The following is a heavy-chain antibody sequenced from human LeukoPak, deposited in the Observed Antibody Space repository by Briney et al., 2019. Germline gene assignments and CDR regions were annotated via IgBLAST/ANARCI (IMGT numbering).Heavy chain of an antibody. Sequence: LPGRPLRLSCAASGFTFRIYWMHCLRRVPGKGLVWVARISPGGSSITYADSVKGRFTISRDNAKNTLYLQMDSLRAEDTGVYYCSRSNQADDYWGQGTLVTVSS. V-gene: IGHV3-74*01. CDR1: GFTFRIYW. CDR2: ISPGGSSI. CDR3: SRSNQADDY. J-gene: IGHJ4*02. D-gene: IGHD1-14*01.